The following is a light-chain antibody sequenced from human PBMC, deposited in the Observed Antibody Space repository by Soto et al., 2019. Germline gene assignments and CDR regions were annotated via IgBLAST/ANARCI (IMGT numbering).Light chain of an antibody. J-gene: IGLJ2*01. CDR2: DLN. V-gene: IGLV2-14*01. CDR3: SSYPASSSVV. Sequence: QSALTQPASGYGSLGQSITISCTGTSSDDGAYNCVSGYQQHPGKVPTLMIYDLNHRPSGVSNPFSGFTSGNTASLTNSGLQAEDEADYYCSSYPASSSVVFVGGTKL. CDR1: SSDDGAYNC.